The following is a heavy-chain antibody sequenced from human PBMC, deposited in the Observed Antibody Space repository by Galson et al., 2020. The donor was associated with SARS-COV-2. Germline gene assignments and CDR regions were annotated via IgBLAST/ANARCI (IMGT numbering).Heavy chain of an antibody. CDR3: ARASIVVVPAAIGSAYYYGMDV. CDR2: INHSGST. V-gene: IGHV4-34*01. Sequence: SETLSLTCAVYGGSFSGYYWSWIRQPPGKGLEWIGEINHSGSTNYNPSLKSRVTISVDTSKNQFSLKLSSVTAADTAVYYCARASIVVVPAAIGSAYYYGMDVWGQGTTVTVSS. D-gene: IGHD2-2*01. J-gene: IGHJ6*02. CDR1: GGSFSGYY.